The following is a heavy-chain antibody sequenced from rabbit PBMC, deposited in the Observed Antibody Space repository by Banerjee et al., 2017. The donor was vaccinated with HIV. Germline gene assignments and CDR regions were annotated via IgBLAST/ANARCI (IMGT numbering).Heavy chain of an antibody. D-gene: IGHD7-1*01. CDR1: GFSFSSTYW. CDR3: ARDLTGVTGWNFNL. Sequence: QEQLEESGGDLVKPGASLTLTCKVSGFSFSSTYWICWVRRAPGKGLEWIACIYGGSHGNHYYASWAKGRFTISKTSWTTVTLQMTSLTAADTATYFCARDLTGVTGWNFNLWGQGTLVTVS. J-gene: IGHJ4*01. V-gene: IGHV1S45*01. CDR2: IYGGSHGNH.